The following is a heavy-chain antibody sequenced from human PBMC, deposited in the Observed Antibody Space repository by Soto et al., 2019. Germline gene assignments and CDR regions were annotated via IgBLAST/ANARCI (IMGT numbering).Heavy chain of an antibody. J-gene: IGHJ4*02. CDR1: GFTFSSYW. Sequence: QPGGSLRLSCAASGFTFSSYWMSWVRQAPGKGLEWVANIKQDGSEKYYVDSVKGRFTISRDNAKSSLYLQMNSLRAEDTAVYYCARDGQLVINYFDYWGQGTLVTVSS. CDR3: ARDGQLVINYFDY. CDR2: IKQDGSEK. V-gene: IGHV3-7*01. D-gene: IGHD6-13*01.